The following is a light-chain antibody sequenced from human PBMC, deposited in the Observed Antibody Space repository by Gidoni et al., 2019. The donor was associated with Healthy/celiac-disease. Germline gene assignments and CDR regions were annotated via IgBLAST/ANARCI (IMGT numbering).Light chain of an antibody. Sequence: DIQMTQSPSSLSASVGDRVTITCRASQSISSYLNWYQQKPGKAPKLLIYAASSLQSGVPSRFSGSGSGTDFTLTISSLQPEDFATYYCQQGYSTPTFGGGTKVEI. J-gene: IGKJ4*01. V-gene: IGKV1-39*01. CDR3: QQGYSTPT. CDR1: QSISSY. CDR2: AAS.